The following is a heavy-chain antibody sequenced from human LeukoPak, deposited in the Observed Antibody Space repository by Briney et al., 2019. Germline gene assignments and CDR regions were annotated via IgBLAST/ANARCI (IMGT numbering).Heavy chain of an antibody. Sequence: PSETLSLTCTVSGDSINSLDLWSWIRQHPGKGLEWIGYIYYSGSTYYNPSLKSRVTISVDTSKNQFSLKLSSVTAADTAVYYCARVSDSKGGDYWGQGTLVTVSS. J-gene: IGHJ4*02. CDR1: GDSINSLDL. V-gene: IGHV4-30-4*01. D-gene: IGHD3-22*01. CDR2: IYYSGST. CDR3: ARVSDSKGGDY.